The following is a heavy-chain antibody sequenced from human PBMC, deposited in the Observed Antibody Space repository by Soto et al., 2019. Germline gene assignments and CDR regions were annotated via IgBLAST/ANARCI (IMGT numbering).Heavy chain of an antibody. CDR3: ARDRQYYPFWSGYQNEGPYGMDV. CDR2: INHIGGT. D-gene: IGHD3-3*02. CDR1: GGSFSDYY. J-gene: IGHJ6*02. V-gene: IGHV4-34*02. Sequence: QVQLQQWGAGLLKPSETLSLTCAVYGGSFSDYYWTWIRQAPGKGVEWIGEINHIGGTNYNSSLKSRVIISVDTSKNQFSLILYSVTAADTAVYYCARDRQYYPFWSGYQNEGPYGMDVWGQGTTVTVSS.